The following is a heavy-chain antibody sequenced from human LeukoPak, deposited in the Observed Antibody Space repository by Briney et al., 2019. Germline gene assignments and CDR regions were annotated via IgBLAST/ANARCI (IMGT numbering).Heavy chain of an antibody. J-gene: IGHJ6*02. CDR1: GGYFSCYY. Sequence: SETLSLTYAVYGGYFSCYYWSWIRQPPGKGLEWIGEINHRGSTNYHPSLQSRVTISVDTSKNQFSLKPSSVTAADTAVYYCARRNGRGVRGNFRPYYYYGMDVWGQGTTVTVSS. D-gene: IGHD3-10*01. CDR3: ARRNGRGVRGNFRPYYYYGMDV. V-gene: IGHV4-34*01. CDR2: INHRGST.